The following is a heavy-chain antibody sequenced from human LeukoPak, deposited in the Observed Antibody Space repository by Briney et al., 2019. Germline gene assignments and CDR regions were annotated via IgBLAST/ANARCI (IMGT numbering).Heavy chain of an antibody. Sequence: ASVKVSCKASGYTFTSYGISWVRQAPGQGLEWMGWISAYNGNTNYAQKFQGRVTITTDESTSTAYMELSSLRSEDTAVYYCARSGYDYGNYYYYYMDVWGKGTTVTVSS. D-gene: IGHD5-12*01. V-gene: IGHV1-18*01. J-gene: IGHJ6*03. CDR3: ARSGYDYGNYYYYYMDV. CDR2: ISAYNGNT. CDR1: GYTFTSYG.